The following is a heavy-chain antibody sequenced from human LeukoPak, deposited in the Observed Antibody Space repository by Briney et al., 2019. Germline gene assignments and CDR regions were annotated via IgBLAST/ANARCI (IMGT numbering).Heavy chain of an antibody. CDR1: GFTFSSYA. Sequence: SGGSLRLSCAASGFTFSSYAMSWVRQAPGKGLEWVSAISGSGGSTYYADSVKGRFTISRDNSKNTLYLQMNSLRAEDTAVYYCARVKAGSSSWYGKIGYYYYYMDVWGKGTTVTISS. CDR3: ARVKAGSSSWYGKIGYYYYYMDV. D-gene: IGHD6-13*01. CDR2: ISGSGGST. J-gene: IGHJ6*03. V-gene: IGHV3-23*01.